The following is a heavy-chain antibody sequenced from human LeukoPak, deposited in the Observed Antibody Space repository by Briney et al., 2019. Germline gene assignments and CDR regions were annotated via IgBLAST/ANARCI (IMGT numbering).Heavy chain of an antibody. Sequence: GGSLRLSCAASGFTFSSYSMNWVRQAPGKGLEWVSSISSSSSYIHYADSVKGRFTISRDNAKNSLYLQMNSLRAEDTAVYYCARGLPASLDYWGQGTLVTVSS. CDR3: ARGLPASLDY. J-gene: IGHJ4*02. D-gene: IGHD2-2*01. CDR2: ISSSSSYI. CDR1: GFTFSSYS. V-gene: IGHV3-21*01.